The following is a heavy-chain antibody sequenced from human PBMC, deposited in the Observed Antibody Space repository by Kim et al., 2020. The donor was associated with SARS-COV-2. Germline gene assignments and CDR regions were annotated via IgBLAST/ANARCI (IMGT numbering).Heavy chain of an antibody. CDR3: ARHGEGGYRYGYYYYSGMDV. CDR1: GFTLRSYD. D-gene: IGHD5-18*01. J-gene: IGHJ6*02. CDR2: ISASGDYT. Sequence: GGSMRLSCAASGFTLRSYDLSWVRQAPGKGLEWVSAISASGDYTYYADSVRGRFTISRDNSRNTLFLQMNGLRDADTAVYYCARHGEGGYRYGYYYYSGMDVWGQGTTVTVSS. V-gene: IGHV3-23*01.